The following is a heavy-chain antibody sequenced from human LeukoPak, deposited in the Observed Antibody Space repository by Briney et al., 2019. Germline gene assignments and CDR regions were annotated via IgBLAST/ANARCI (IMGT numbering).Heavy chain of an antibody. Sequence: SETLSLTCAVYGGSFSGYYWSWIRQPPGKGLEWIGEINHSGSTNYNPSLKSRVTISVDTSKNQFSLKLSSVTAADTAVYYCARGPLRSGYYRPSWFDPWGQGTLVTVSS. CDR3: ARGPLRSGYYRPSWFDP. CDR1: GGSFSGYY. D-gene: IGHD3-3*01. CDR2: INHSGST. V-gene: IGHV4-34*01. J-gene: IGHJ5*02.